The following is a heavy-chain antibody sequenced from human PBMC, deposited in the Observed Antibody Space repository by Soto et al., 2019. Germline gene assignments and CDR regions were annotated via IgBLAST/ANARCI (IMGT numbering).Heavy chain of an antibody. Sequence: SETLSLTCAVSGDSINSTNWWSWVRQPPGKGLEWIGEIYHSGSTNYNPSLKSRVTMSRDNSRNQFSLILSSVTAADTAVYYCAFPSTNDFDYWGQGTLVTVSS. J-gene: IGHJ4*02. D-gene: IGHD1-1*01. CDR2: IYHSGST. V-gene: IGHV4-4*02. CDR1: GDSINSTNW. CDR3: AFPSTNDFDY.